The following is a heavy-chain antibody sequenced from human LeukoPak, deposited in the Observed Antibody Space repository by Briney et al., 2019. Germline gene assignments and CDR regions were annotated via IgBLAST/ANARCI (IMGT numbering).Heavy chain of an antibody. Sequence: ASVKVSCKASGYTFTGCFIHYVRQAPGQGLEWMGWIDPNSDNIRYSETFKDRVTMTSDTSTNTAYMELSWLRSDDTAVYYCARSAYNYGYVYFDHWGQGTLVIVSS. CDR2: IDPNSDNI. CDR1: GYTFTGCF. J-gene: IGHJ4*02. CDR3: ARSAYNYGYVYFDH. D-gene: IGHD5-18*01. V-gene: IGHV1-2*02.